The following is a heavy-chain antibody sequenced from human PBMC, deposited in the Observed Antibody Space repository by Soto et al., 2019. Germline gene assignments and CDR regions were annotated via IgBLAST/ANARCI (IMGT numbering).Heavy chain of an antibody. CDR1: GYTFTSYG. Sequence: ASVKVSCKASGYTFTSYGISWVRQAPGQGLEWMGWISAYNGNTNYAQKLQGRVTMTTDTSTSTAYMELRSLRSDDTAVYYCARDRVLGYCSGGSCYGAEYLQHWGQGTLVTVSS. CDR3: ARDRVLGYCSGGSCYGAEYLQH. V-gene: IGHV1-18*01. J-gene: IGHJ1*01. D-gene: IGHD2-15*01. CDR2: ISAYNGNT.